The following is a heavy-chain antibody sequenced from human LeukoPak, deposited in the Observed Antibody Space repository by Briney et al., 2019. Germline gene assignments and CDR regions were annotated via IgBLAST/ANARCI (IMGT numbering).Heavy chain of an antibody. CDR2: IYSSGII. CDR3: ARDTGKSGYPDY. V-gene: IGHV4-4*07. D-gene: IGHD3-3*01. Sequence: SETLSPTCTVSGGSISSYYWSWIRQPAGKAREWIGRIYSSGIINYNPSLKSRVTMSLDNSKNQLSPKLSYVTAADTAVYYCARDTGKSGYPDYWGQGTLVTVSS. CDR1: GGSISSYY. J-gene: IGHJ4*02.